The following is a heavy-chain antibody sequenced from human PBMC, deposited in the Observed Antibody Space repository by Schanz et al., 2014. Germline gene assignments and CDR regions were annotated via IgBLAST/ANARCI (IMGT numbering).Heavy chain of an antibody. V-gene: IGHV3-30*03. CDR2: ISHDGSNK. CDR3: TRDRGALINHNDALDL. J-gene: IGHJ3*01. D-gene: IGHD3-16*01. Sequence: QVHLVESGGGVVRPGGSLRLSCAASRFTFNAYDMYWIRQAPGKGLEWVALISHDGSNKNSANSVKGRFTISRDDAKNSHYLQMNSLRSEDTAVYYCTRDRGALINHNDALDLWGQGTMVSVSS. CDR1: RFTFNAYD.